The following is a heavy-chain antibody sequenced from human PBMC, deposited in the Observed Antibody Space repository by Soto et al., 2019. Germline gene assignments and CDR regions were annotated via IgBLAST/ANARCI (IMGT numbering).Heavy chain of an antibody. V-gene: IGHV1-18*01. J-gene: IGHJ4*02. CDR3: ARVVVYYDILTGPVDY. CDR1: GYTFTSYG. Sequence: ASVKVSCTASGYTFTSYGISWVRQAPGQGLEWMGWISAYNGNTNYAQKLQGRVTMATDTSTSTAYMELRSLRSDDTAVYYCARVVVYYDILTGPVDYWGQGTLVTVSS. D-gene: IGHD3-9*01. CDR2: ISAYNGNT.